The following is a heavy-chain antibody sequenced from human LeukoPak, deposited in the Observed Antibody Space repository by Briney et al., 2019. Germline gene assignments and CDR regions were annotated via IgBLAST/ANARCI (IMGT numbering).Heavy chain of an antibody. J-gene: IGHJ5*02. D-gene: IGHD6-19*01. Sequence: GGSLRLSCAASGFTFNSYAMSWVRQAPGKGLEWVSSISETGGGTYYADSVKGRFTISRDNSKNTLYLQMNSLRAEDTAVYYCAKKVAGSNNCFDPWGQGTLVTVSS. CDR1: GFTFNSYA. CDR2: ISETGGGT. CDR3: AKKVAGSNNCFDP. V-gene: IGHV3-23*01.